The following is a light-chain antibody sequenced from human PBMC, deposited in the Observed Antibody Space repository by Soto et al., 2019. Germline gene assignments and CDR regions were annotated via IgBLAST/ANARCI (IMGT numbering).Light chain of an antibody. CDR2: EGS. V-gene: IGLV2-23*01. J-gene: IGLJ2*01. CDR1: SSDVGSYNL. CDR3: CSYAGSSTSVV. Sequence: QSALTQPASVSGSPGQSITISCTGTSSDVGSYNLVSWYQQHPGKAPKLMIYEGSKRPSGVSNRFSGSKSGNTASLTISGLQAEDEADYYWCSYAGSSTSVVFGGGTKVTVL.